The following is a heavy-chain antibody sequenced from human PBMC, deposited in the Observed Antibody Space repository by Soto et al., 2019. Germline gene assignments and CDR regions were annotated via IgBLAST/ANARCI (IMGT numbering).Heavy chain of an antibody. Sequence: EVQLWESGGGLVQPGGSLRLSGTASGFTFSNYALTWVRQSPGKGLGWVSTSGGGGGTTYYADSVKGRFTISRDNSKNTLSLQMSSLRVEDTAIYYCARDWTGNTCPCLDVWGQGTTVSVSS. J-gene: IGHJ6*02. D-gene: IGHD2-8*02. CDR2: SGGGGGTT. CDR3: ARDWTGNTCPCLDV. V-gene: IGHV3-23*01. CDR1: GFTFSNYA.